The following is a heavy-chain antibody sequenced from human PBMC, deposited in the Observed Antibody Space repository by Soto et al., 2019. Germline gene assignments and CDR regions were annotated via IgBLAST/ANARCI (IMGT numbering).Heavy chain of an antibody. V-gene: IGHV3-33*01. CDR1: GFTFSSYG. CDR2: IWYDGSNK. CDR3: ARDELGGSSWNYFDY. Sequence: QVQLVESGGGVVQPGRSLRLSCAASGFTFSSYGMHWVRQAPGKGLEWVAVIWYDGSNKYYADSVKGRFTISRDNSKNTLYLQMNSLRAEDTAVYYCARDELGGSSWNYFDYWGQGTLVTVSS. D-gene: IGHD6-13*01. J-gene: IGHJ4*02.